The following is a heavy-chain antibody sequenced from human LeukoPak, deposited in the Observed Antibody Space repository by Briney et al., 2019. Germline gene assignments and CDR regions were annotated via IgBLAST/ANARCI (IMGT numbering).Heavy chain of an antibody. CDR3: ARDSSSDYYYYGMDV. CDR2: ISSSSSYI. CDR1: GFTFSSYS. V-gene: IGHV3-21*01. J-gene: IGHJ6*02. Sequence: GGSLRLSCAASGFTFSSYSMNWVRQAPGKGLEWVSSISSSSSYIYYADSVKGRFTISRDSAKNSLYLQMNSLRAEDTAVYYCARDSSSDYYYYGMDVWGQGTTVTVSS. D-gene: IGHD6-6*01.